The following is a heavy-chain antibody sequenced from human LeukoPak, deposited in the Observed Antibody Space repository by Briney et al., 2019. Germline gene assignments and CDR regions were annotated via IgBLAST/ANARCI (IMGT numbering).Heavy chain of an antibody. Sequence: GGSLRLSCAVSGFTFSDYWMNWVRQAPGKGLEWVASIRQDGGEKSYVDSVKGRFTISRDNTKNSLYPQMSSLRVEDTAVYFCARDGTAPGLYFDLWGQGTLVTVSS. J-gene: IGHJ4*01. V-gene: IGHV3-7*01. CDR1: GFTFSDYW. CDR2: IRQDGGEK. CDR3: ARDGTAPGLYFDL. D-gene: IGHD6-13*01.